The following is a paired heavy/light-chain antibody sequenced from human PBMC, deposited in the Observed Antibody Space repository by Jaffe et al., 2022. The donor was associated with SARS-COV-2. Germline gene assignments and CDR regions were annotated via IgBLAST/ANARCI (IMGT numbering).Heavy chain of an antibody. Sequence: QVTLKESGPVLVKPTETLTLTCSVSGFSLSNGRVGVTWIRQPPGKALEWLAHIFSNDEKSYRASLKSRLTISKDTSKSQVVLTMTNMDPVDTATYYCARIDARYSSSWYIYSFDPWGQGTLVTVSS. CDR3: ARIDARYSSSWYIYSFDP. D-gene: IGHD6-13*01. CDR2: IFSNDEK. J-gene: IGHJ5*02. V-gene: IGHV2-26*01. CDR1: GFSLSNGRVG.
Light chain of an antibody. J-gene: IGLJ2*01. V-gene: IGLV3-1*01. CDR1: KLGNKY. CDR2: QDT. CDR3: QAWDSTTVV. Sequence: SYELTQPPSVSVSPGQTASIPCSGDKLGNKYVCWYQQRPGQSPVLVMYQDTKRPSGIPERFSGSNSGNTATLTISGTQALDEADYYCQAWDSTTVVFGGGTKLTIL.